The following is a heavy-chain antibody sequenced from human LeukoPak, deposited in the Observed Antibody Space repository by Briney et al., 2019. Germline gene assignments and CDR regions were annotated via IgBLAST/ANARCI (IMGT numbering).Heavy chain of an antibody. Sequence: GGSLRLSCVVSGFPFGNFWMHWVRQVPGKGLVWVARMDTDGRTTDYADSVKGRFTISRDNARNTLYLQMRSLRADDTALYYCATDVTGSEDRWGQGALVTVSS. V-gene: IGHV3-74*01. CDR3: ATDVTGSEDR. J-gene: IGHJ5*02. CDR2: MDTDGRTT. D-gene: IGHD6-25*01. CDR1: GFPFGNFW.